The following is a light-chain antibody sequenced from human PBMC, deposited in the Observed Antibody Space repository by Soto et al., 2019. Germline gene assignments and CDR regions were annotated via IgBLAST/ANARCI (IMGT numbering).Light chain of an antibody. CDR1: QSISNY. Sequence: DIQMTQSPSSLSASVGDRVTITCRASQSISNYLNCYQQKPGKAPKLLIYAASSLQGDVPSRFSVSGSGTDFTLPISSLQPDDFETYYCQQRYSTPLTFGPGTNVDIK. CDR2: AAS. CDR3: QQRYSTPLT. J-gene: IGKJ3*01. V-gene: IGKV1-39*01.